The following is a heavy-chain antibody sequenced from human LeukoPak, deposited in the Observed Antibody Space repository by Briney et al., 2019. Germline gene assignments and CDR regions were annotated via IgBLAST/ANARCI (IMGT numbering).Heavy chain of an antibody. D-gene: IGHD2-2*02. CDR3: ARAWVVPAAIRFDP. CDR2: MSAYNGNT. CDR1: GYTFTSYG. V-gene: IGHV1-18*01. Sequence: ASVNVSCMASGYTFTSYGISWVRQAPRQGLEWMGWMSAYNGNTNYAQKLQGRVTMTTDTSTSTAYMELRSLRSDDTAVYYCARAWVVPAAIRFDPWGPGTLVPVSS. J-gene: IGHJ5*02.